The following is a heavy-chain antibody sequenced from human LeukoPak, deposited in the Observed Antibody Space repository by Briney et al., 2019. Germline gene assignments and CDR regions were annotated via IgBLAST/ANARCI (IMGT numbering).Heavy chain of an antibody. V-gene: IGHV4-59*01. CDR1: GGSISSYY. D-gene: IGHD4-17*01. CDR2: IYYSGST. Sequence: PSETLSLTCTVSGGSISSYYWSWIRQPPGKGLEWIGYIYYSGSTNYNPSLKSRVTISVDTSKNQFSLKLSSVTAADTAVYYCARGYYGDVPLDFDYWGQGTLVTVSS. CDR3: ARGYYGDVPLDFDY. J-gene: IGHJ4*02.